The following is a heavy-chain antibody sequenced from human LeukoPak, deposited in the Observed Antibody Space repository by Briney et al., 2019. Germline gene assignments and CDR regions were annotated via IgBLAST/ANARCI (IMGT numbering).Heavy chain of an antibody. Sequence: GGSLRLSCGASGFTFSTYAMSWVRQAPEKGLEWVSAITASGANTYYADSVKGRFTISRDNSKNTLYLQMSSLRAEDTAVYYCAKDPYCTSASCYPDSWGQGTLVTVSS. D-gene: IGHD2-2*01. V-gene: IGHV3-23*01. CDR3: AKDPYCTSASCYPDS. CDR1: GFTFSTYA. J-gene: IGHJ4*02. CDR2: ITASGANT.